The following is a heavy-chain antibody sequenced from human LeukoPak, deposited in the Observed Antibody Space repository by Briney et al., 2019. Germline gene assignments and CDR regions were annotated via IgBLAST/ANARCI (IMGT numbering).Heavy chain of an antibody. Sequence: SETLSLTCAVYGGSFSGYYWSWIRQPPGKGLEWIGEINYSGSTNYNPSLKSRVTISVDTSKNQFSLKLSSVTAADTAVYYCASPYYYGSGSYGNAFDIWGQGTMVTVSS. J-gene: IGHJ3*02. V-gene: IGHV4-34*01. CDR1: GGSFSGYY. CDR2: INYSGST. D-gene: IGHD3-10*01. CDR3: ASPYYYGSGSYGNAFDI.